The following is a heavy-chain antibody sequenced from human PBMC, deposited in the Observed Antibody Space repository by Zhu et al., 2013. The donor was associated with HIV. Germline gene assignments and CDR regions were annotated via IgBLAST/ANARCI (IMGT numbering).Heavy chain of an antibody. CDR2: IDPRGTVST. J-gene: IGHJ6*02. CDR3: ARDRGHYDFPHYGMDV. CDR1: GYTLTSAL. V-gene: IGHV1-46*04. D-gene: IGHD3-3*01. Sequence: QVQLVQSGAEVKKPGASVKISCRTSGYTLTSALMHWVRQAPGQGLEWMGKIDPRGTVSTSYTRKLQGRITVTLDTSTSTVYMQLSSLKSEDTAIYYCARDRGHYDFPHYGMDVWGQGTTVTVSS.